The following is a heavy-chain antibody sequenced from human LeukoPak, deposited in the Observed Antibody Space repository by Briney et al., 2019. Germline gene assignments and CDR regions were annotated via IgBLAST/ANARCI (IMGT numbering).Heavy chain of an antibody. J-gene: IGHJ4*02. Sequence: ASVKVSCKTSGYTFSSYDINWVRQATGQGLEWMGWMNPNSGDTGYAQKFQDRVTITRNTSKSTAYMELSSLSSEDTAVYYCARTRGYSLGSSDYWGQGTLVTVSS. CDR2: MNPNSGDT. CDR1: GYTFSSYD. D-gene: IGHD5-18*01. V-gene: IGHV1-8*01. CDR3: ARTRGYSLGSSDY.